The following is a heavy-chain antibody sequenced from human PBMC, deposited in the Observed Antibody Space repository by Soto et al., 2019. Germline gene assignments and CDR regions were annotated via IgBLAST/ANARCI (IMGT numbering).Heavy chain of an antibody. Sequence: SSETLSLTCTVSGGSVSSRSYYWSWIRQPPGKGLEWIGNIYYSGSTNNNPSLKGRVTISVDTSKNQFSLKLSSVTAADTAVYYCARGGVASYYYYGMDVWGQGTTVT. CDR3: ARGGVASYYYYGMDV. D-gene: IGHD5-12*01. CDR2: IYYSGST. J-gene: IGHJ6*02. V-gene: IGHV4-61*01. CDR1: GGSVSSRSYY.